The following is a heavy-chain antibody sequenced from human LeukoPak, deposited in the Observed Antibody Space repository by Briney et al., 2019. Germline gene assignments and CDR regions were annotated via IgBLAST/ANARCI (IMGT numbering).Heavy chain of an antibody. CDR2: ISGSGGST. V-gene: IGHV3-23*01. CDR1: GFTFSSYA. Sequence: PGGSLRLSCAASGFTFSSYAMSWVRQAPGKGLEWVSAISGSGGSTYYADSVKGRFTISRDNSKNTLYLQMNSLRAEDTAVYYCAKDHYYGSGSPAPYYFDYWGQGTLVTVSS. CDR3: AKDHYYGSGSPAPYYFDY. J-gene: IGHJ4*02. D-gene: IGHD3-10*01.